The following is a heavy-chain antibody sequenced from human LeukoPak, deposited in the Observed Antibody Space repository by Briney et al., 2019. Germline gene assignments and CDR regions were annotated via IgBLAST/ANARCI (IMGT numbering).Heavy chain of an antibody. V-gene: IGHV3-23*01. CDR1: GFAFSSQA. D-gene: IGHD6-19*01. J-gene: IGHJ4*02. CDR2: ISDSGNII. Sequence: GGSLRLSCAASGFAFSSQAMGWVRQAPGKGLEWVSVISDSGNIIYYADSVKGRFTISRDNSKNTLFLQMNSLRADDTAVYYCAKDARRTSGWYFFDYWGQGTLVTVSS. CDR3: AKDARRTSGWYFFDY.